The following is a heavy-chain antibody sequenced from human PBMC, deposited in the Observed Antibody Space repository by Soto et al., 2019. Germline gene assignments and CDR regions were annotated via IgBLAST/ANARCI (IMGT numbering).Heavy chain of an antibody. V-gene: IGHV4-34*01. Sequence: SETLSLTCAVYGGSFSGYYWSWIRQPPGKGLEWIGEINHSGSTNYNPSLKSRVTISVDTSKNQFSLKLSSVTAADTAVYYCARGWGWVQQWLVRKGLGEVYGMDVWGQGTTVTVSS. CDR3: ARGWGWVQQWLVRKGLGEVYGMDV. D-gene: IGHD6-19*01. CDR2: INHSGST. J-gene: IGHJ6*02. CDR1: GGSFSGYY.